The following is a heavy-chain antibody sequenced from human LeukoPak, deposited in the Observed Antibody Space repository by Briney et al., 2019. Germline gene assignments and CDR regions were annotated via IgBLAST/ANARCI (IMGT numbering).Heavy chain of an antibody. V-gene: IGHV4-39*01. CDR2: IYYSGST. D-gene: IGHD2-2*01. CDR3: ARPYCSSTSCYVGDYGY. CDR1: GGSISSSSYY. J-gene: IGHJ4*02. Sequence: SETLSLTCTVSGGSISSSSYYWGWIRQHPGKGLEWIGSIYYSGSTYYNPSLKSRVTISVDTSKNQFSLKLSSVTAADTAVYYCARPYCSSTSCYVGDYGYWGQGTLVTVSS.